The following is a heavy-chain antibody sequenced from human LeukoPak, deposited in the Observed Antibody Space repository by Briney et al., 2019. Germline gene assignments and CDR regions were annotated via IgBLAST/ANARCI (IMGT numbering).Heavy chain of an antibody. CDR3: ARGPPYNWNYGVNY. V-gene: IGHV4-34*04. Sequence: SETLSLTCAVYGGSFRGYYWSWIRQPPGKGLEGIGEINHSGSTNNNPSLKRRGTISVDTSKTQFSLTLSSVAAADTAVYYCARGPPYNWNYGVNYWGQGTLVTVSS. CDR2: INHSGST. J-gene: IGHJ4*02. D-gene: IGHD1-7*01. CDR1: GGSFRGYY.